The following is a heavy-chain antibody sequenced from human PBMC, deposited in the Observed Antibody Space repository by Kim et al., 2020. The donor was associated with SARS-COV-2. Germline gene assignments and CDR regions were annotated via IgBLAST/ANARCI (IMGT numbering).Heavy chain of an antibody. CDR3: ARRSGPGNFDY. V-gene: IGHV5-51*01. J-gene: IGHJ4*02. CDR2: T. D-gene: IGHD6-13*01. Sequence: TRYSPSFQGQVTISADKSISTAYLQWSSLKASDTAMYYCARRSGPGNFDYWGQGTLVTVSS.